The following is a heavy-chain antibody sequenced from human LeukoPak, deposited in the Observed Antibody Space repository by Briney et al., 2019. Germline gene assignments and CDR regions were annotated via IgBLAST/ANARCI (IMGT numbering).Heavy chain of an antibody. CDR3: DATAGYFDY. Sequence: PGGSLRLSCAASGFTFSSNGMHWVRQAPGKGLEWVAVISYDGSNKYYADSVKGRFTISRDNSKNTLYLQMNSLRPEDTAVYYCDATAGYFDYWGQGTLVTVSS. J-gene: IGHJ4*02. D-gene: IGHD6-13*01. V-gene: IGHV3-30*03. CDR2: ISYDGSNK. CDR1: GFTFSSNG.